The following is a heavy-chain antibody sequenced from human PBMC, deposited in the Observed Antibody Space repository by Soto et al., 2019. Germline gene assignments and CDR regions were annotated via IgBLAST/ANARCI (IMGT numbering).Heavy chain of an antibody. J-gene: IGHJ4*02. CDR3: ARGGRGAYSSSWFDC. CDR2: IKEDGTEA. D-gene: IGHD6-13*01. V-gene: IGHV3-7*03. CDR1: GFTFSSYF. Sequence: GGSLRLSCAASGFTFSSYFMTWFRQAPGKGLEWVANIKEDGTEANYVDSVKGRFTISRDNAMKSLFLQMDGLRAEDTAVYYCARGGRGAYSSSWFDCWGPGTLVTVSS.